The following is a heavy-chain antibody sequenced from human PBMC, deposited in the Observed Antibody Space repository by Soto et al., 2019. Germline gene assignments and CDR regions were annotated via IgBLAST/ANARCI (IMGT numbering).Heavy chain of an antibody. CDR2: ISWNSGNI. CDR1: GFTFDDYA. V-gene: IGHV3-9*01. CDR3: AKSPSSTYFDY. D-gene: IGHD2-15*01. Sequence: EVQLVESGGGLVQPGRSLRLSCAASGFTFDDYAMHWVRQAPGKGLEWVSGISWNSGNIGYADSVKGRFTISRDNAKNSLYLQMNSLRAEDTALYYCAKSPSSTYFDYWGQGTLVTVSS. J-gene: IGHJ4*02.